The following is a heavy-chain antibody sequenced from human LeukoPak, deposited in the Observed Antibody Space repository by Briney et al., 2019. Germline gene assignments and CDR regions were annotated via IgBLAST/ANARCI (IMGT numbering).Heavy chain of an antibody. CDR3: ARPYYYDSSGFYY. V-gene: IGHV5-51*01. CDR1: GYTFTSYW. J-gene: IGHJ4*02. Sequence: GASVKVSCKASGYTFTSYWIGWVRQMPGKGLEWMGIIYPGDSETRYRPSFQGQVTISADKSISTAYLQWSSLKASDTAMYYCARPYYYDSSGFYYWGQGTLVTVSS. D-gene: IGHD3-22*01. CDR2: IYPGDSET.